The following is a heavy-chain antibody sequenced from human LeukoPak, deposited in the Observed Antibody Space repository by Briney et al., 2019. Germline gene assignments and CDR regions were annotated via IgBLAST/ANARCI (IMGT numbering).Heavy chain of an antibody. CDR2: IKQDGSEK. D-gene: IGHD3-9*01. Sequence: PGGSLRLSCAASGFTFSSYWMSWVRQAPGKGLEWVANIKQDGSEKYYVDSVKGRFTISRDNAKNSLYLQMNSLRAEDTAVYYCARESVLRYFDWLSRPEYFQHWGQGTLVTVSS. CDR3: ARESVLRYFDWLSRPEYFQH. J-gene: IGHJ1*01. CDR1: GFTFSSYW. V-gene: IGHV3-7*01.